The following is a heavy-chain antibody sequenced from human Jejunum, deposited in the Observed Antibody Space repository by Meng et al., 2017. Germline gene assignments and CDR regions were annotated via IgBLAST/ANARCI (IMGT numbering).Heavy chain of an antibody. Sequence: SLRLSCAASGFRFHDYAMHWVRQVPGKGLEWVAGICTNSGCSGYADSVKGRFTISRDNAKNSLYLQMDSLRAEDTAFYYCAKELSVAGMSPLDYWGQGTLVTVSS. CDR2: ICTNSGCS. D-gene: IGHD6-19*01. CDR3: AKELSVAGMSPLDY. CDR1: GFRFHDYA. J-gene: IGHJ4*02. V-gene: IGHV3-9*01.